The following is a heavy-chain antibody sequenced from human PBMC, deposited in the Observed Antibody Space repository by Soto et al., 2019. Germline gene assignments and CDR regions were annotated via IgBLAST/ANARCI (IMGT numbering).Heavy chain of an antibody. CDR1: GFSISSFY. CDR2: IYHSGST. V-gene: IGHV4-59*04. J-gene: IGHJ5*02. CDR3: VSAMVVTQNCFDP. Sequence: PSETLSLTCTVSGFSISSFYLSWIRQPPGKGLELIGYIYHSGSTYYNPSLKSRVTISVDRSKNQFSLKLSSVTAADTAVYYCVSAMVVTQNCFDPWGQGTLVTVSS. D-gene: IGHD2-21*02.